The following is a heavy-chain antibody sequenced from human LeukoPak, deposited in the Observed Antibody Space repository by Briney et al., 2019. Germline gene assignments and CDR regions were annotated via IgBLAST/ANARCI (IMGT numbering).Heavy chain of an antibody. CDR3: ARGYDWYFDL. CDR1: GFTFSSYN. J-gene: IGHJ2*01. CDR2: IRSSSSNI. Sequence: GGSLRLSCAASGFTFSSYNMNWVRQAPGKGLEWVSSIRSSSSNIYYADSMKGRFTISRDNAKNSLYLQMNSLRAEDTAVYYCARGYDWYFDLWGRGTLVTVSS. D-gene: IGHD1-14*01. V-gene: IGHV3-21*01.